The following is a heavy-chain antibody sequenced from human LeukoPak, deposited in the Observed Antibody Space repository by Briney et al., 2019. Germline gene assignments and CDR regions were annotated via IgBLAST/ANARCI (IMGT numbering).Heavy chain of an antibody. V-gene: IGHV1-2*02. J-gene: IGHJ5*02. D-gene: IGHD5-18*01. CDR1: GYTFAGYH. Sequence: ASVKVSCKASGYTFAGYHVHWVRQAPGQGLEWMGWINPNSGGTNSAQKFQGRVTMTRDTSISTAYMELNGLTSDDTAIYYCTRDRPYTATMWFDKWGQGTLVTVSS. CDR3: TRDRPYTATMWFDK. CDR2: INPNSGGT.